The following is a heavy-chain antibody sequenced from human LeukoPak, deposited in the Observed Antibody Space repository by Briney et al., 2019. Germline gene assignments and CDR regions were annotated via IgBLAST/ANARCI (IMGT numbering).Heavy chain of an antibody. Sequence: SETLSLTCTVSGASISSSYWSWIRQPPGKGLEWIGYIYYSGSTNYNPSLKSRVTISVDTSKNQFSLKLRSVTAADTAVYYCARILTSRAPPHYVWGSSHKGYFDSWGQGTLVTVSS. D-gene: IGHD3-16*01. CDR3: ARILTSRAPPHYVWGSSHKGYFDS. J-gene: IGHJ4*02. CDR2: IYYSGST. V-gene: IGHV4-59*01. CDR1: GASISSSY.